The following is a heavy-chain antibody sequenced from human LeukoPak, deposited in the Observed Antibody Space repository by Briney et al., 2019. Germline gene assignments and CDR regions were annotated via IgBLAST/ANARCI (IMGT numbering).Heavy chain of an antibody. CDR2: ISGSGGST. J-gene: IGHJ4*02. V-gene: IGHV3-23*01. D-gene: IGHD6-19*01. Sequence: PGGSLRLSCAASGFTFSNYAMNWVRQAPGKGLEWVSAISGSGGSTYYADSVKGRFTISRDNSKNTLYLQMNSLRAEDTAVYYCAKDRAHSSGWYWLFDYWGQGTLVTVSS. CDR3: AKDRAHSSGWYWLFDY. CDR1: GFTFSNYA.